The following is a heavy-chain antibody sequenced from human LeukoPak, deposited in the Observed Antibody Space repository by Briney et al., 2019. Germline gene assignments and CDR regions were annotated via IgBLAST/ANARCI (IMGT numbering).Heavy chain of an antibody. V-gene: IGHV4-59*08. J-gene: IGHJ6*02. CDR2: ILYTGST. CDR3: ARYFRIDGYSSSWYYGMDV. D-gene: IGHD6-13*01. Sequence: PSETPSLTCTVSGGSISSNYWSWIRQPPGKGPEWIGYILYTGSTNYNPSLKSRVTISVDTSKNQFSLRLSSVTAANTAVYYCARYFRIDGYSSSWYYGMDVWGQGTPVIVSS. CDR1: GGSISSNY.